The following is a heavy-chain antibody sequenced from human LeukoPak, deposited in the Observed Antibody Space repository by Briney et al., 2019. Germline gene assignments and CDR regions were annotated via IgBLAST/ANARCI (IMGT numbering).Heavy chain of an antibody. V-gene: IGHV4-34*01. CDR3: ARASYDYVWGSYRRYNWFDP. CDR1: GGSFSGYY. CDR2: INHSGST. Sequence: SSETLSLTCAVYGGSFSGYYLSWIRQPPGKGLEWIGKINHSGSTNYNPSLKSRVTISVDTSKNQFSLKLSSVTAADTAVYYCARASYDYVWGSYRRYNWFDPWGQGTLVTVSS. J-gene: IGHJ5*02. D-gene: IGHD3-16*02.